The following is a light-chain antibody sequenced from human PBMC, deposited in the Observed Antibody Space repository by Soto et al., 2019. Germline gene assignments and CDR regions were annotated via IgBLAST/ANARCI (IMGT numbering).Light chain of an antibody. V-gene: IGKV3-11*01. CDR1: QSVSSSY. Sequence: EIVMTQSPATLSVSPGERATLSCRASQSVSSSYLAWYQQKPGQAPRLLIYDGSHRATGIPARFSGSGSGTDFTLTISGLEPEDFAVYYCQQRSNWLISFGPGTKVDIK. CDR2: DGS. J-gene: IGKJ3*01. CDR3: QQRSNWLIS.